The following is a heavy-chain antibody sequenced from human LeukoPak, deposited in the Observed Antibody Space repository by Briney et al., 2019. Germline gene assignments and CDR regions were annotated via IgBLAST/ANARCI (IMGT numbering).Heavy chain of an antibody. Sequence: ASEKSSSKTPRYTLTSYDINWVRQATGQGLECMGCMKTNSGNTGNAHKLQGGVTMTRNSSISTAYMELSSLRSEDTAVYYCARGQAGTLDFDYWGQGTLVTVSS. J-gene: IGHJ4*02. V-gene: IGHV1-8*01. CDR3: ARGQAGTLDFDY. CDR1: RYTLTSYD. CDR2: MKTNSGNT. D-gene: IGHD1-1*01.